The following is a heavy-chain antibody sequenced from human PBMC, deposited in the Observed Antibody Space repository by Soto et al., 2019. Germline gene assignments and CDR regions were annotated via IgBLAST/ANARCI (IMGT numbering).Heavy chain of an antibody. CDR2: IWYDGSNK. CDR3: ARESATYFDY. V-gene: IGHV3-33*01. J-gene: IGHJ4*02. CDR1: GFTFSNYG. Sequence: QVQLVESGGGVVQPGRSLRLSCAASGFTFSNYGMHWVRQAPGKGLEWVAVIWYDGSNKDYADSVKGRFTISRDNSRNTLYLQMNSLRAEDTAVYYCARESATYFDYWGQGTLVTVSS.